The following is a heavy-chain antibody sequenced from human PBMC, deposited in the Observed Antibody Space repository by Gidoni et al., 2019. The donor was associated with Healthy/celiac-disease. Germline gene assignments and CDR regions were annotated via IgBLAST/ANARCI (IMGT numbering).Heavy chain of an antibody. V-gene: IGHV3-48*02. CDR3: ARDAPTSGAFEYSSSPHEFDY. J-gene: IGHJ4*02. CDR2: ISSSSSTI. CDR1: GFTFSSYS. Sequence: EVQLVESGGGLVQPGGSLRLSCAASGFTFSSYSMNWVRQAPGKGLEWVSYISSSSSTIYYADSVKGRFTISRDNAKNSLYLQMNSLRDEDTAVYYCARDAPTSGAFEYSSSPHEFDYWGQGTLVTVSS. D-gene: IGHD6-6*01.